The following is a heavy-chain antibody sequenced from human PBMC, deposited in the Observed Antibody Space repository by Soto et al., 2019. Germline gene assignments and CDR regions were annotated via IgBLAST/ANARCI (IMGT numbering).Heavy chain of an antibody. V-gene: IGHV1-46*03. CDR2: INPSDATT. D-gene: IGHD4-17*01. Sequence: QVQLVQSGAEVKKPGASVRVSCRASGYTFTNYYVHWVRQAPGQGLEWMGIINPSDATTSYAPKFQGRLTVTRDTSTSTVYMEVNSLRSEDTPVYYRSRAPYRDYEDHWGQGTLVTVSS. CDR1: GYTFTNYY. CDR3: SRAPYRDYEDH. J-gene: IGHJ4*02.